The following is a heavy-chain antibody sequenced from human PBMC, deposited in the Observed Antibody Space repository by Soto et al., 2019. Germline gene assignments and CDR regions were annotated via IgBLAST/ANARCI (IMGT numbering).Heavy chain of an antibody. D-gene: IGHD6-6*01. Sequence: GSLRVFSEASGFSLSNYGIHMVRQAPGKGLEWVAVLWNDGSQKYYADSVQGRFTISRDNSNKTLYLQMSSLRAEDTAVYYCAKGSIEYSSSFPHYWGQGTLVTVSS. V-gene: IGHV3-33*06. J-gene: IGHJ4*02. CDR1: GFSLSNYG. CDR2: LWNDGSQK. CDR3: AKGSIEYSSSFPHY.